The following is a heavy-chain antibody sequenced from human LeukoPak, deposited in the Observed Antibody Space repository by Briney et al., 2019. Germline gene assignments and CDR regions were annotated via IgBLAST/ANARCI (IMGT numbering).Heavy chain of an antibody. J-gene: IGHJ5*02. V-gene: IGHV3-48*03. CDR3: ARTDYGDL. CDR1: GFTFSSYE. D-gene: IGHD4/OR15-4a*01. CDR2: ISSIGSTI. Sequence: GGSLRLSCAASGFTFSSYEMNWVRQAPGKGLEWVSYISSIGSTIYYAESVKGRFTMSRDNAKNSLYLQMNSLRAEDTAIYYCARTDYGDLWGRGTLVSVSS.